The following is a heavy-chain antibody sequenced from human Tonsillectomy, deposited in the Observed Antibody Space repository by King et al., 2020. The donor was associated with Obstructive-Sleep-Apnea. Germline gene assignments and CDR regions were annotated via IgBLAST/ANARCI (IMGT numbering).Heavy chain of an antibody. CDR2: IKSKTDGGTT. CDR1: GFTFSNAW. D-gene: IGHD4-17*01. J-gene: IGHJ6*02. Sequence: VQLVESGGGLVKPGGSLRLSCAASGFTFSNAWMSLVRQAPGKGLEWVGRIKSKTDGGTTDYAAPVKGRFTISRDDSKNTLYLPMNSLKTEDTAVYYCTTGYGDPYYYYYGMDVWGQGTTVTVSS. V-gene: IGHV3-15*01. CDR3: TTGYGDPYYYYYGMDV.